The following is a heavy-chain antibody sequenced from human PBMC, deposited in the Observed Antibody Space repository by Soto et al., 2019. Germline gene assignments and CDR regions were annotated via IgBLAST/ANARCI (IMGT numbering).Heavy chain of an antibody. D-gene: IGHD2-15*01. CDR3: ARGPWRAVVTPDDYYYYGMDV. V-gene: IGHV3-53*04. Sequence: EVQLVESGGGLVQPGGSLRLSCAASGFTVSSNYMSWVRQAPGKGLEWVSVIYSGGSTYYADSVKGRFTISRHNSKNTLXLXXNSLRAEDTAVYYCARGPWRAVVTPDDYYYYGMDVWGQGTTVTVSS. J-gene: IGHJ6*02. CDR1: GFTVSSNY. CDR2: IYSGGST.